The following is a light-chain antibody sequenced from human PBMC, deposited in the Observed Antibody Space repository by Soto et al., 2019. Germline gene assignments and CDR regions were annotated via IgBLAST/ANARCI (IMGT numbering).Light chain of an antibody. CDR1: SSDVGGYDY. Sequence: QSVLTQPASVSGSLGQSITISCTGTSSDVGGYDYVSWYQQHPGKAPQLMIYDVNNRPSGVSNRFSGSKSGNTASLTISGLQAEDEADYYCSSYTSSSTLVFGTGTKVTVL. V-gene: IGLV2-14*01. J-gene: IGLJ1*01. CDR2: DVN. CDR3: SSYTSSSTLV.